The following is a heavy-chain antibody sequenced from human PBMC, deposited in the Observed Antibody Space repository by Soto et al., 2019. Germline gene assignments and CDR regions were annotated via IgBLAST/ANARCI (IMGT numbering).Heavy chain of an antibody. Sequence: QVQLVQSGAEVKKPGSSLKFSCKAPGATFTSYATSWVRQAPGQGLEWMGGIIPIFGTANYAQKFQGRVTITADESTSTAYMELSSLRSEDTAVYYCARDRNSDYGDYVARGFDPWGQGTLVTVSS. V-gene: IGHV1-69*01. CDR2: IIPIFGTA. J-gene: IGHJ5*02. CDR1: GATFTSYA. D-gene: IGHD4-17*01. CDR3: ARDRNSDYGDYVARGFDP.